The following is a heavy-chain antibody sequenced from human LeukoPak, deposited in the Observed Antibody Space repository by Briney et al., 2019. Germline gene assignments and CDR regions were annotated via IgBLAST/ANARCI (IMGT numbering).Heavy chain of an antibody. CDR1: GGSISSGGYY. V-gene: IGHV4-31*03. CDR2: IYYSGST. J-gene: IGHJ3*02. D-gene: IGHD1-26*01. Sequence: SETLSLTCTVSGGSISSGGYYWSWIRQHPGKGLEWIGYIYYSGSTYYNPSLKSRVTISVDTSKNQFSLKLSSVTAADTAVYYCARDQVVGATNAFDIWGQGTMVTVSS. CDR3: ARDQVVGATNAFDI.